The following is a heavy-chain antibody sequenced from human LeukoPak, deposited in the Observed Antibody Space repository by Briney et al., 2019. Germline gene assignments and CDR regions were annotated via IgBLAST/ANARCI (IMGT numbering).Heavy chain of an antibody. CDR1: GGSISSSSYY. J-gene: IGHJ4*02. Sequence: NTSETLSLTCTVSGGSISSSSYYWGWIRQPPGKGLEWIGSIYYSGSTYYNPSLKSRVTISVDTSKNQFSLKLSSVTAADTAVYYCARLREIIWAAMVKDYFDYWGQGTLVTVSS. CDR3: ARLREIIWAAMVKDYFDY. CDR2: IYYSGST. D-gene: IGHD5-18*01. V-gene: IGHV4-39*01.